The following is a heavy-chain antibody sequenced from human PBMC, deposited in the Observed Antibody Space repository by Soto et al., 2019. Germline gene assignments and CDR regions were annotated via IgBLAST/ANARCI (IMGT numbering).Heavy chain of an antibody. CDR3: ARDTEIYDSSGHTYAFDI. Sequence: QVQLAQSGAEVKKPGASVKVSCTASGYTFTGYYMHWVRQAPGQGLEWMGWINPNSGGTNYAQKFQGWVTMTRDTSISPAYMELSRLRSDDTAVYYCARDTEIYDSSGHTYAFDIWGQGTMVTVSS. V-gene: IGHV1-2*04. CDR2: INPNSGGT. CDR1: GYTFTGYY. J-gene: IGHJ3*02. D-gene: IGHD3-22*01.